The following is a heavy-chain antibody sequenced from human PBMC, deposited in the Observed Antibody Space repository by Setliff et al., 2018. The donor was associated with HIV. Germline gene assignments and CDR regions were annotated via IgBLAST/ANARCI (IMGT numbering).Heavy chain of an antibody. Sequence: ASVKVSCKASGYSFTNYDINWVRQAPGHGLEWVGWMSPKSGYADYAQKFQGRVTMTRNTSINTVYMELSSLKSEDTAVYYCVRDRERGQYSRSAVGGYYYYYMDVWGKGTTVTVSS. CDR3: VRDRERGQYSRSAVGGYYYYYMDV. CDR1: GYSFTNYD. D-gene: IGHD6-6*01. CDR2: MSPKSGYA. J-gene: IGHJ6*03. V-gene: IGHV1-8*01.